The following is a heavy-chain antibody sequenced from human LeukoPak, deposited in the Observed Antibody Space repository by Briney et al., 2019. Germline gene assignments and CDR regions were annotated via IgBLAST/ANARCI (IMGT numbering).Heavy chain of an antibody. CDR1: GGSISSYY. Sequence: PSETLSLTCTVSGGSISSYYWSWIRQPPGKGLGWVGYIYYSGSTNYNPSLKSRVTISVDTSKTQFSLKLSSVTAADTAVYYCARGDTAMATPYFDYWGQGTLVTVSS. D-gene: IGHD5-18*01. J-gene: IGHJ4*02. V-gene: IGHV4-59*01. CDR2: IYYSGST. CDR3: ARGDTAMATPYFDY.